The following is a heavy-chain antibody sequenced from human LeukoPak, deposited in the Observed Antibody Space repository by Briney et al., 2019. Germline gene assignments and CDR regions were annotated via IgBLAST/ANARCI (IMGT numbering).Heavy chain of an antibody. D-gene: IGHD6-19*01. J-gene: IGHJ5*02. Sequence: ASVKVSCKASGYTFTSYGVSWVRQAPGQGLEWMGWISAYNGNTNYAQKLQGRVTMTTDTSTSTAYMELRSLRSDDTAVYYCARADRYSSGWDPRYDHNWFDPWGQGTLVTVSS. V-gene: IGHV1-18*01. CDR3: ARADRYSSGWDPRYDHNWFDP. CDR2: ISAYNGNT. CDR1: GYTFTSYG.